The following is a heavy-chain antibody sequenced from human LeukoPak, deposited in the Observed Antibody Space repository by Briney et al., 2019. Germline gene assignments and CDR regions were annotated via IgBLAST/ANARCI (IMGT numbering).Heavy chain of an antibody. Sequence: GASVKVSCKASRYTFISYDINWVRQATGQGLEWMGWMNPNSGNTGYAQKFQGRVTMTRNTSISTAYMELSSLRSEDTAVYYCARGSPVHYDFWSGYYKDYYYYYGMDVWGQGTTVTVSS. D-gene: IGHD3-3*01. CDR2: MNPNSGNT. CDR1: RYTFISYD. CDR3: ARGSPVHYDFWSGYYKDYYYYYGMDV. J-gene: IGHJ6*02. V-gene: IGHV1-8*01.